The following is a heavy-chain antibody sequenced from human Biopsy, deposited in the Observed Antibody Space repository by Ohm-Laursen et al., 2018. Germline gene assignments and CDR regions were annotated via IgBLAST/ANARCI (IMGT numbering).Heavy chain of an antibody. CDR2: IYSSGIT. D-gene: IGHD4-23*01. J-gene: IGHJ3*02. CDR1: GGSMIHYY. CDR3: ARGQDYGGNKAFGI. V-gene: IGHV4-59*01. Sequence: SETLSLTCAVSGGSMIHYYWNWIRQSPGKGLEWIAYIYSSGITNYNPSLKSRLTISIDTSKNQFSLKLNSMTTADTAVYYCARGQDYGGNKAFGIWGQGTKVTVSP.